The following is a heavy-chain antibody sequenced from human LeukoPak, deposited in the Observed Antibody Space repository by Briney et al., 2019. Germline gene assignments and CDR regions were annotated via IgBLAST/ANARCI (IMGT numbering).Heavy chain of an antibody. CDR3: ARETHDAFDI. CDR1: GFTVSSNY. J-gene: IGHJ3*02. V-gene: IGHV3-53*01. CDR2: IYSSGNT. Sequence: GGSLRLSCAASGFTVSSNYMSWVRQAPGKGLEWVSVIYSSGNTYYADSVKGRFTISRDNSKNTLYLQMNSLRAEDTAVYYCARETHDAFDIWGQGTMVTVSS.